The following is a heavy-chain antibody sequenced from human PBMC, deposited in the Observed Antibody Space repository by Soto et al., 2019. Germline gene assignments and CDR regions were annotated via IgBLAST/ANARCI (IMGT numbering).Heavy chain of an antibody. D-gene: IGHD7-27*01. CDR1: GFTFSSYG. J-gene: IGHJ6*02. CDR3: ARDLKTGDYYYGMDV. Sequence: QVQLVESGGGVVQPGRSLRLSCAASGFTFSSYGMHWVRQAPGKGLEWVAVIWYDGSNKYYADSVKGRFTISRDNSKNTLYLQMNSLRAEDTAVYYCARDLKTGDYYYGMDVWGLGTTVTVSS. V-gene: IGHV3-33*01. CDR2: IWYDGSNK.